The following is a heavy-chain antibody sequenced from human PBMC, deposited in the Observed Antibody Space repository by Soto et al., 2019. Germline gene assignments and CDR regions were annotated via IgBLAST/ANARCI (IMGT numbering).Heavy chain of an antibody. CDR1: GFSLTTRGVG. CDR2: IYWDDDK. J-gene: IGHJ6*03. V-gene: IGHV2-5*02. CDR3: AHVHGSGQLLYSYIYCMDV. Sequence: QITLKESGPTLVKPTQTLTLTCTFSGFSLTTRGVGVGWIRQPPGKALEWLALIYWDDDKRYSPSLKSRLTITKDTSKNQVLLTLTIMDPVATATYYCAHVHGSGQLLYSYIYCMDVWGKGDTVAVS. D-gene: IGHD3-10*01.